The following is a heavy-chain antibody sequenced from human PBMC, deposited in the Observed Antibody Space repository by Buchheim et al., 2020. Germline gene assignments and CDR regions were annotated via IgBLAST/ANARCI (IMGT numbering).Heavy chain of an antibody. D-gene: IGHD3-16*02. V-gene: IGHV1-46*01. J-gene: IGHJ4*02. Sequence: QVQLVQSGAEVKKPGASVKVSCKASGYTFTSYYMHWVRQPPGQGLEWMGIINPSGGSTSYAQKFQGRVTMTRDTSTSTVYMELSSLRSEDTAVYYCAAGEGLHLGELSPLDYWGQGTL. CDR3: AAGEGLHLGELSPLDY. CDR2: INPSGGST. CDR1: GYTFTSYY.